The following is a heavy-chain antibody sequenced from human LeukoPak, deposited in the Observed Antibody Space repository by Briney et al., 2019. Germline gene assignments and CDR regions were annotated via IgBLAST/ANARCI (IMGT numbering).Heavy chain of an antibody. J-gene: IGHJ4*02. CDR3: TRGYDCRY. CDR1: GFPFTIYA. V-gene: IGHV3-30*02. CDR2: IRLDGSNE. D-gene: IGHD5-12*01. Sequence: GGSLRLSCAASGFPFTIYAMNWVRQAPGKGLEWGAFIRLDGSNEQYADSVRGRFIVSRDNSKNTLYMQKHSLTLDDTAVYYCTRGYDCRYWGQGTLVTVS.